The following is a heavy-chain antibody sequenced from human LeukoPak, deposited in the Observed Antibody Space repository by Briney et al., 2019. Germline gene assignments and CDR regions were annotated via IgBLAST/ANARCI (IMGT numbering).Heavy chain of an antibody. Sequence: GGSLRLSCAASGFTFSRYSMNWVRQAPGKGLEWVSSISSSSCYIYYADSVKGRLTISRDNAENSLYLHMHSLRAEDTAVYYCASSTSAVNWGQGTLVTVSS. CDR3: ASSTSAVN. CDR1: GFTFSRYS. V-gene: IGHV3-21*01. D-gene: IGHD6-19*01. J-gene: IGHJ1*01. CDR2: ISSSSCYI.